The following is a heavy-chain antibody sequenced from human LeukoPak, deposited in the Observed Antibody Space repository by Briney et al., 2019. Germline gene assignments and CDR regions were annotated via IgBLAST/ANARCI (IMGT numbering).Heavy chain of an antibody. V-gene: IGHV3-48*01. CDR1: GFTFSSYS. CDR2: IGAAGSTI. Sequence: GGSLRLSCAASGFTFSSYSMNWVRQAPGKGLEWVSYIGAAGSTIYYADSVKGRFTISRDNAKNSLFLQMNSLRAEDTAVYYCARLGARSSSSWFSRYYFDYWGQGTLVTVSS. CDR3: ARLGARSSSSWFSRYYFDY. J-gene: IGHJ4*02. D-gene: IGHD6-13*01.